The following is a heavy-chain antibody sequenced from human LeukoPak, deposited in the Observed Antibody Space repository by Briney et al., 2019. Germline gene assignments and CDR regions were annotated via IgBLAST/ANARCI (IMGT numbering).Heavy chain of an antibody. Sequence: GGSLRLSCAASGFTFSSYGMHWVRQAPGKGLEWVAVISYDGSNKYYADSVKGRFTISRDNSKNTLYLQMNSLRAEDTAVYYCAKGLRWELLGMVYWGQGTLVTVSS. CDR2: ISYDGSNK. V-gene: IGHV3-30*18. D-gene: IGHD1-26*01. J-gene: IGHJ4*02. CDR3: AKGLRWELLGMVY. CDR1: GFTFSSYG.